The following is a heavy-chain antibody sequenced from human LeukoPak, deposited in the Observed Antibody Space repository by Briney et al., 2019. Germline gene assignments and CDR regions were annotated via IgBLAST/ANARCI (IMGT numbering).Heavy chain of an antibody. CDR2: IWYDGSNK. CDR1: GFTFSTYT. J-gene: IGHJ6*02. D-gene: IGHD4-17*01. Sequence: PGGSLRLSCAASGFTFSTYTLHWVRQAPGKGLEWVAVIWYDGSNKYYADSVKGRFTISRDNSKNTLYLQMNSLRAEDTAVYYCARRSRYGDYNYYYYGMDVWGQGTTVTVSS. CDR3: ARRSRYGDYNYYYYGMDV. V-gene: IGHV3-33*08.